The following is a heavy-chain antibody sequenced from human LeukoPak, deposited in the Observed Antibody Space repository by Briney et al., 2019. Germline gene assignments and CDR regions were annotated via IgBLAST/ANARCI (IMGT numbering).Heavy chain of an antibody. CDR2: ISSSTRRI. CDR3: AREFPPHCSSTSCYPDH. D-gene: IGHD2-2*01. J-gene: IGHJ5*02. CDR1: GFNFSSYS. V-gene: IGHV3-48*02. Sequence: GGSLRLSCAASGFNFSSYSLNGVRQAPGEGLEWVSYISSSTRRIYYADSVKGRFTISRDSAKNSLYLQMDSLRDEDTAMYYCAREFPPHCSSTSCYPDHWGQGTLVTVSS.